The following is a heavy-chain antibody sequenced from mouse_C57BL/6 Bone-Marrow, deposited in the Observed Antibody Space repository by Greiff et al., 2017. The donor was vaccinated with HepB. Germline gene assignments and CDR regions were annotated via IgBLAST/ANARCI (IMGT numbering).Heavy chain of an antibody. Sequence: EVKLVESGGGLVKPGGSLKLSCAASGFTFSSYAMSWVRQTPEKRLEWVATISDGGSYTYYPANVKGRFTISRDNAKNNLYLQMSHLKSEDKAMYYCARDREGGFAYWGQGTLVTVSA. CDR2: ISDGGSYT. CDR1: GFTFSSYA. V-gene: IGHV5-4*01. D-gene: IGHD3-3*01. CDR3: ARDREGGFAY. J-gene: IGHJ3*01.